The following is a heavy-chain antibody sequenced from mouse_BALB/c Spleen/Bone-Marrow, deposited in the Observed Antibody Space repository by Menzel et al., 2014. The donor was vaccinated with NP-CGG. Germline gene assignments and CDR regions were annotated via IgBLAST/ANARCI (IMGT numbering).Heavy chain of an antibody. CDR3: ARDGLYGNYAMDY. Sequence: VKLVESGPGLVAPSQSLSITCTVSGFSLTSYGVHWVRQPPGKGLEWLGVIWAGGSTNYNSALMSRLSISKDNSKSQVFLKMNSLRTDDTAMYYCARDGLYGNYAMDYWGQGTSVTVSS. J-gene: IGHJ4*01. CDR2: IWAGGST. CDR1: GFSLTSYG. V-gene: IGHV2-9*02. D-gene: IGHD2-1*01.